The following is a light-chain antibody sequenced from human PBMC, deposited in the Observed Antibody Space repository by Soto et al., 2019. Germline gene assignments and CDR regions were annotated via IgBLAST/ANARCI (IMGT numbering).Light chain of an antibody. V-gene: IGLV1-40*01. CDR3: QSYDSSLSASYV. CDR1: SSNIGAGYE. CDR2: GNT. J-gene: IGLJ1*01. Sequence: QSVLTQPPSVSGAPGQRVTISCTGSSSNIGAGYEVHWYQHLPGKAPKLLIYGNTNRPSGVPDRFSGSKSGPSYSLAITGLQAEDDADYYCQSYDSSLSASYVFGGGTKLTVL.